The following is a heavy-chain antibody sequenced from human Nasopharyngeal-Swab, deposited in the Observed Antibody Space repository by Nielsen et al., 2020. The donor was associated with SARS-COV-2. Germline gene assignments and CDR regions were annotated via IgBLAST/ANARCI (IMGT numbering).Heavy chain of an antibody. V-gene: IGHV3-30*03. Sequence: GSSLRLSCAASGFTFSSYGMNWFRQAPGKGLEWVAVISYVGINKYYADSVKGGFTISRDNSKNTLYLQMTSLRAEDTAVYYCARELRRLRNWFDPWGQGTLVTVSS. CDR3: ARELRRLRNWFDP. J-gene: IGHJ5*02. CDR2: ISYVGINK. D-gene: IGHD1-7*01. CDR1: GFTFSSYG.